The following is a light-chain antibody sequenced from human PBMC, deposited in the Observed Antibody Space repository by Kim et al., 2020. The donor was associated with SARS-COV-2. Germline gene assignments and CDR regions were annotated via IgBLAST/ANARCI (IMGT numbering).Light chain of an antibody. Sequence: ASVRDRVTITSRASQNIKKYLNWYQQKPGEVPKLLIYGGSTLQDGVPSSFIGRGSGTDFTLNIASLQPEDFATYYCQQAYETPLTFGGGTKVDIK. J-gene: IGKJ4*01. CDR1: QNIKKY. CDR2: GGS. CDR3: QQAYETPLT. V-gene: IGKV1-39*01.